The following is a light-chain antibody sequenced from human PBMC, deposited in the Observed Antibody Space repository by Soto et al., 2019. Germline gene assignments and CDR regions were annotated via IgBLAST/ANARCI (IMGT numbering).Light chain of an antibody. CDR2: DAS. V-gene: IGKV3-15*01. CDR1: QSVISN. Sequence: EIVMTQSPATLSVSPGERATLSCRASQSVISNLAWYQQKPGQAPRLLIYDASTRATGIPARFIGSGSGTDFTLTISRLEPEDFAVYYCQQYGSSPPGATFGQGAKVDIK. CDR3: QQYGSSPPGAT. J-gene: IGKJ1*01.